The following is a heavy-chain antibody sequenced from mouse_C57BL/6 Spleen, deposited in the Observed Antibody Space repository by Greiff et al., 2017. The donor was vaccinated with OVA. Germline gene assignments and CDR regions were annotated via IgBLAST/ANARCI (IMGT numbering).Heavy chain of an antibody. CDR3: ARERGVY. Sequence: QVQLQQSGAELAKPGASVKLSCKASGYTFTSYWMHWVKQRPGQGLEWIGYINPSSGYTKYNQKFKDKATLTAAKSSSTAYLQLSSLTYEDSAVYYCARERGVYWGQGTTLTVSS. CDR1: GYTFTSYW. CDR2: INPSSGYT. V-gene: IGHV1-7*01. J-gene: IGHJ2*01.